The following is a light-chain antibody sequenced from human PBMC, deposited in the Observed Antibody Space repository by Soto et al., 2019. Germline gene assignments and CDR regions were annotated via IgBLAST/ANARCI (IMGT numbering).Light chain of an antibody. CDR2: KAS. CDR3: QQYNDYSWT. CDR1: QSISAW. V-gene: IGKV1-5*03. Sequence: DIQMTQSPSTLSASVGDSVSINCRASQSISAWLAWYQQEPGKAPRLLIYKASTLEIGVPSRFSGSGSGTEFTLTIRSLQPDDVAIYYCQQYNDYSWTFGQGTKVEIK. J-gene: IGKJ1*01.